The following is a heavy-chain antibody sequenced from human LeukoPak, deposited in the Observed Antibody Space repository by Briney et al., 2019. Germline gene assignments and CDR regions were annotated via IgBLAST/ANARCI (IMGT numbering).Heavy chain of an antibody. Sequence: SETLSLTCAVYGGSFSGYYWSWIRQPAGKGLEWIGRIYTSGSTNYNPSLKSRVTMSVDTSKNQFSLKLSSVTAADTAVYYCARASLDDYGDYGYYYYYMDVWGKGTTVTISS. J-gene: IGHJ6*03. V-gene: IGHV4-59*10. CDR2: IYTSGST. D-gene: IGHD4-17*01. CDR3: ARASLDDYGDYGYYYYYMDV. CDR1: GGSFSGYY.